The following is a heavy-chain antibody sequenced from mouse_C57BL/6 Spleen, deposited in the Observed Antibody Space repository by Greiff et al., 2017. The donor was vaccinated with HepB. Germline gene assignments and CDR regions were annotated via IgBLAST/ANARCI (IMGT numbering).Heavy chain of an antibody. CDR3: ARASYYYGSSYGFDY. J-gene: IGHJ2*01. V-gene: IGHV3-8*01. D-gene: IGHD1-1*01. CDR2: ISYSGST. Sequence: DVMLVESGPGLAKPSQTLSLSCSVSGYSITSDYWNWIRKFPGNKLEYIGYISYSGSTYYNTSLKSRISITRDTSKNQYYLQLNSVTTEDTATYYCARASYYYGSSYGFDYWGQGTTLTVSS. CDR1: GYSITSDY.